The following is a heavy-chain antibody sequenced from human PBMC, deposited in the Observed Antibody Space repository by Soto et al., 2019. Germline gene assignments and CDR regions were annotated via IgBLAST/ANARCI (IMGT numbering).Heavy chain of an antibody. CDR2: INHSGST. CDR1: GGSFSGYY. CDR3: ARAPSTQYYYDSSGYYRDY. D-gene: IGHD3-22*01. Sequence: ASETLSLTCAVCGGSFSGYYRSWIRQPPGKGLEWIGEINHSGSTNYNPSLKSRVTISVDTSKNQFSLKLSSVTAADTAVYYCARAPSTQYYYDSSGYYRDYWGQGTLVTVSS. J-gene: IGHJ4*02. V-gene: IGHV4-34*01.